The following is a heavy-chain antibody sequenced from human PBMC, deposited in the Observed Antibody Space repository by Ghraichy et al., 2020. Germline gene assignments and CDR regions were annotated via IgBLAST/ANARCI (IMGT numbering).Heavy chain of an antibody. Sequence: LSLTCAASGFTFSSYGMHWVRQAPGKGLEWVAVLWYDGSNKYYADSVKGRFTISRDNSKNTLYLQMNSLRAEDTAVYYCARGGSSGRYGMDVWGQGTTVTVSS. V-gene: IGHV3-33*01. CDR3: ARGGSSGRYGMDV. CDR2: LWYDGSNK. J-gene: IGHJ6*02. D-gene: IGHD6-19*01. CDR1: GFTFSSYG.